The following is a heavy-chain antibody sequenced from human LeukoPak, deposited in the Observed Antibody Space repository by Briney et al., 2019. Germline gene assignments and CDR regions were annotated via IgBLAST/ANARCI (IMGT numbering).Heavy chain of an antibody. V-gene: IGHV4-59*08. CDR3: ARQWSGYYNGAGFQIDY. D-gene: IGHD3-10*01. Sequence: SETLSLTCTVSGDSISSHSRSWIRQPPGKGLEWIGYIFYSGSTNYNTSLKSRVTISVDTSKNQFSLKLSSVTAADTAVYYCARQWSGYYNGAGFQIDYWGQGTLVTVSS. CDR1: GDSISSHS. J-gene: IGHJ4*02. CDR2: IFYSGST.